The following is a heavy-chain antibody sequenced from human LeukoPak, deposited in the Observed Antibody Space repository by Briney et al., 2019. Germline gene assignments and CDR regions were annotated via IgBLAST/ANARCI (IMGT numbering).Heavy chain of an antibody. Sequence: PSETLSLTCTVSGGSISSYYWSWIRQPPGKGLEWIGYIYYSGSTNYNPSLKSRVTISVDTSKNQFSLKLSSVTAADTAVYYCASQRGYGDYGFDYWGQGTLVTVSS. V-gene: IGHV4-59*01. J-gene: IGHJ4*02. D-gene: IGHD4-17*01. CDR1: GGSISSYY. CDR2: IYYSGST. CDR3: ASQRGYGDYGFDY.